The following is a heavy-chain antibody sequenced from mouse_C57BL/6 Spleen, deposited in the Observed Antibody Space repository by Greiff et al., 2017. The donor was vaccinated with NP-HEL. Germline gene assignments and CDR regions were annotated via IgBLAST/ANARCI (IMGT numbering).Heavy chain of an antibody. V-gene: IGHV1-72*01. Sequence: QVQLQQPGAELVKPGASVKLSCKASGYTFTSYWMHWVKQRPGRGLEWIGRIDPHSGGPKYNEKFKSKATLTVDKPSSTAYMQLSSLTSEDSAVYYCAREAGKAMDYWGQGTSVTVSS. J-gene: IGHJ4*01. CDR1: GYTFTSYW. CDR3: AREAGKAMDY. CDR2: IDPHSGGP. D-gene: IGHD4-1*01.